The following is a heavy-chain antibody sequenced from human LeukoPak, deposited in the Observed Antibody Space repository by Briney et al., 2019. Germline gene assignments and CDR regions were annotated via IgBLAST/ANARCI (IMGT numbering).Heavy chain of an antibody. CDR3: AREGYYYYMDV. V-gene: IGHV3-48*01. CDR2: ITLSSSTT. J-gene: IGHJ6*03. Sequence: GGSLRLSCAASGFNFNNYNMNWFRQAPGKGLEWVSYITLSSSTTYYADSVKGRFTISRDNAKKSLYLQMNSLRAEDTAVYYCAREGYYYYMDVWGKGTTVTVSS. CDR1: GFNFNNYN.